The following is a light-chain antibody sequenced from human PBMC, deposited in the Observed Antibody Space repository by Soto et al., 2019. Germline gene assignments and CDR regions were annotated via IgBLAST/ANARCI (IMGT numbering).Light chain of an antibody. CDR1: SSNIGAGYD. CDR2: GNN. J-gene: IGLJ2*01. Sequence: QSVLTQSPSVSGAPGQRVTISCTGSSSNIGAGYDVHWYQRLPGTAPKLLIYGNNNRPSGVPDRFSGSKSGTSASLAITGLRAEDEADYYCQSYDRSLSGSLFGGGTKVTVL. V-gene: IGLV1-40*01. CDR3: QSYDRSLSGSL.